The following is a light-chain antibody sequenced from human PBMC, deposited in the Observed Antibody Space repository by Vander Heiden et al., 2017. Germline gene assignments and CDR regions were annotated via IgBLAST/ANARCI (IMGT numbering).Light chain of an antibody. CDR2: DAS. CDR1: QDISNY. V-gene: IGKV1-33*01. CDR3: QQYDNHPPA. J-gene: IGKJ4*01. Sequence: DLQMPQSPSSLSASVGDRVTITCQASQDISNYLNWYQQKPGKAPKLLIYDASNLETGVPSRFSGSGSGTDFTFTISSLQPEDIATYYCQQYDNHPPAFGGGTKVEIK.